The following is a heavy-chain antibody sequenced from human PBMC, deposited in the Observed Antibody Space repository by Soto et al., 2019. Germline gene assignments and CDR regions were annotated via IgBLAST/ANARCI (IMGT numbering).Heavy chain of an antibody. CDR3: ARHVAYYWYFDV. Sequence: EVQLVESGGGLVQPGGSLRLSCAASGFTVSSNYMGWVRQAPGKGLEWVSSIYIDGNTYYADSVRGRFTISTDGSKDTLYLQMNILRVDDTAMYYCARHVAYYWYFDVWGRGTLVTVSS. CDR2: IYIDGNT. V-gene: IGHV3-66*04. J-gene: IGHJ2*01. CDR1: GFTVSSNY.